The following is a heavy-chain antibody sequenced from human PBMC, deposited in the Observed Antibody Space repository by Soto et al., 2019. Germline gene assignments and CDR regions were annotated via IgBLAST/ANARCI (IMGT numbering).Heavy chain of an antibody. Sequence: GGSLRLSCAASGFTFSSYGMHWVRQAPGKGLEWVAVIWYDGSNKYYADSVKGRFTISRDNSKNTLYLQMNSLRAEDTAVYYCARGPYSGYDFRFDAFDIWGQGTMVTVSS. J-gene: IGHJ3*02. CDR2: IWYDGSNK. CDR1: GFTFSSYG. D-gene: IGHD5-12*01. V-gene: IGHV3-33*01. CDR3: ARGPYSGYDFRFDAFDI.